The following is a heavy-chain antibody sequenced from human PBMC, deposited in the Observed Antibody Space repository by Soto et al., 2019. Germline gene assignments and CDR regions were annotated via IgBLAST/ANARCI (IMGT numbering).Heavy chain of an antibody. CDR2: VSNSGTST. CDR1: GFMFSGYA. CDR3: VKDLAASGWFDP. Sequence: EVQLLESGGGLAQPGESLTLSCAASGFMFSGYAMSWFRQAPGKGLEWVSAVSNSGTSTSYADSVQGRFTISRDNSKNTLYLQMSSLGAEDTALYYCVKDLAASGWFDPWGQGTLVIVSS. D-gene: IGHD2-15*01. J-gene: IGHJ5*02. V-gene: IGHV3-23*01.